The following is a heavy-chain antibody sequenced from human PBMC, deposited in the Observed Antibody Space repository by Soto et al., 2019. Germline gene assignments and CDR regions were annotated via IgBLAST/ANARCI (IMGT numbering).Heavy chain of an antibody. Sequence: SETLSLTCSVSVYSISSGYYWGWIRQPPGKGLEWIGSIYHSGSTYYNPSLKSRVTISVDTSKNQFSLKLSSVTAADTAVYYCASRIAARPFLDYWGQGILVTGS. D-gene: IGHD6-6*01. V-gene: IGHV4-38-2*01. CDR3: ASRIAARPFLDY. CDR2: IYHSGST. J-gene: IGHJ4*02. CDR1: VYSISSGYY.